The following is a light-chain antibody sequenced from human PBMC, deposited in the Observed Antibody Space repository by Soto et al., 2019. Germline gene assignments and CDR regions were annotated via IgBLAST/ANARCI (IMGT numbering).Light chain of an antibody. CDR2: GAS. CDR3: QQYGSSHLT. Sequence: EIVLTQSPGTLSLYPGERATLSCRASQSVSSNYLAWYQQKPGQAPRLLIYGASSIATVISDRFSGSGAGTDFTLTLSRLEPEDFAVYHCQQYGSSHLTFGGGTKVAIK. J-gene: IGKJ4*01. CDR1: QSVSSNY. V-gene: IGKV3-20*01.